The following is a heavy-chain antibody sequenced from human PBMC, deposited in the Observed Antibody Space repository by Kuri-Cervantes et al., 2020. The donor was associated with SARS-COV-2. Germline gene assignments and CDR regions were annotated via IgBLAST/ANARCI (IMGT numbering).Heavy chain of an antibody. V-gene: IGHV3-30-3*02. J-gene: IGHJ4*02. Sequence: GESLKISCTASGFNYLNYAMHWVRQAPGTGLEWVAVVSYNGTNKYYADSVKGRFTISRDNSKNTLYLQMNSLRAEDTAVYYCAKSKLLWFGELLHTIDYWGQGTLVTVSS. CDR2: VSYNGTNK. CDR3: AKSKLLWFGELLHTIDY. D-gene: IGHD3-10*01. CDR1: GFNYLNYA.